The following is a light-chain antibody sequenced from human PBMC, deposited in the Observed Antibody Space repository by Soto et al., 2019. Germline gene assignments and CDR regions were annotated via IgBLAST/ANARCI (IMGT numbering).Light chain of an antibody. CDR2: GAS. CDR3: QERSKWPLYT. J-gene: IGKJ2*01. V-gene: IGKV3-15*01. Sequence: EIIMTQSPATLSVSPGETATLSCRASQSVGSKLIWYQHKPGQAPRLLIYGASARATGIPARFSGSGSGTEFTLTISSLQSEDSAIYYCQERSKWPLYTFGQGTKVEIK. CDR1: QSVGSK.